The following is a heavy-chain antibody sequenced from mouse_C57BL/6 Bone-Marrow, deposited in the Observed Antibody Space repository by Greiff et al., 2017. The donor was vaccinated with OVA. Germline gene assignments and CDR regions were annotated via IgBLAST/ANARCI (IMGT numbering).Heavy chain of an antibody. CDR3: ARKGFSYYGSSWFAY. Sequence: VMLVESGAELVRPGTSVKVSCKASGYAFTNYLIEWVKQRPGQGLEWIGVINPGSGGTNYTEKFKGKATLTADKSSSTAYMQLSSLTSEDSAVYFCARKGFSYYGSSWFAYWGQGTLVTVSA. CDR2: INPGSGGT. D-gene: IGHD1-1*01. V-gene: IGHV1-54*01. CDR1: GYAFTNYL. J-gene: IGHJ3*01.